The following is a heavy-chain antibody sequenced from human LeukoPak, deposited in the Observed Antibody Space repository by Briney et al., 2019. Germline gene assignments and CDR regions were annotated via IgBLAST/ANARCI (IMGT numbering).Heavy chain of an antibody. V-gene: IGHV1-69*05. CDR1: GGTFSSCA. J-gene: IGHJ4*02. Sequence: ASVKVSCKASGGTFSSCAVSWVRQAPGQGLEWMGGIIPIFGTANYAQKFQGRVTITTDESTSTAYMELSSLRSEDTAVYYCARAYYDSSGPKGYFDYWGQGTLVTVSS. CDR2: IIPIFGTA. CDR3: ARAYYDSSGPKGYFDY. D-gene: IGHD3-22*01.